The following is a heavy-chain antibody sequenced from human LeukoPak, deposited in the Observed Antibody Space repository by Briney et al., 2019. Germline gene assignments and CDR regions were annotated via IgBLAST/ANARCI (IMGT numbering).Heavy chain of an antibody. Sequence: ASVKVSFKASGYTFTGYYMHWVRQAPGQGLEWMGWISAYNGNTNYAQKLQGRVTMTTDTSTSTAYMELRSLRSDDTAVYYCARGRRQLERQMYWFDPWGQGTLVTVSS. CDR2: ISAYNGNT. D-gene: IGHD1-1*01. V-gene: IGHV1-18*04. J-gene: IGHJ5*02. CDR3: ARGRRQLERQMYWFDP. CDR1: GYTFTGYY.